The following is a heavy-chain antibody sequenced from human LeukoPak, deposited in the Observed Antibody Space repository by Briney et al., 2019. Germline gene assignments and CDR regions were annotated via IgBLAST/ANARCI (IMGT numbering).Heavy chain of an antibody. CDR3: AKELWFGELLSPYYYYGMDV. V-gene: IGHV3-30*18. Sequence: GGSLRLSCAAPGFTFSSYGMHWVRQAPGKGLEWVAVISYDGSNKYYADSVKGRFTISRDNSKNTLYLQMNSLRAEDTAVYYCAKELWFGELLSPYYYYGMDVWGQGTTVTVSS. CDR2: ISYDGSNK. J-gene: IGHJ6*02. D-gene: IGHD3-10*01. CDR1: GFTFSSYG.